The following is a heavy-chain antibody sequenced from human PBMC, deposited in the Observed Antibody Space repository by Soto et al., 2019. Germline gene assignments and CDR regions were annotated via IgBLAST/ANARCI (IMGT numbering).Heavy chain of an antibody. V-gene: IGHV1-18*01. D-gene: IGHD3-16*01. CDR3: ARGGTPIYY. J-gene: IGHJ4*02. Sequence: QVQLVQSGAEVKKPRASVKVSCKASGYTFTNFGISWVRQSPGKGLEWLGWISAYNGNTNYAQNFQGKVTITTTSATSTGYLELRRLKSDEPGVYYCARGGTPIYYWGQGTLVTVSS. CDR2: ISAYNGNT. CDR1: GYTFTNFG.